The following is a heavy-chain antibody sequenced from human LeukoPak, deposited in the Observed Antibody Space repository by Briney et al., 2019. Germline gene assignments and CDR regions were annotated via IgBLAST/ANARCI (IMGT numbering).Heavy chain of an antibody. CDR2: ISAYNGNT. J-gene: IGHJ5*02. CDR1: GYTFTSYG. V-gene: IGHV1-18*04. D-gene: IGHD3-10*01. Sequence: GSVKVSCKASGYTFTSYGISWVRQAPGQGLEWMGWISAYNGNTNYAQKLQGRVTMTTDTSTSTAYMELRSLRSDDTAVYSCARVRWAYGSGSYLYWFDPWGQGTLVTVSS. CDR3: ARVRWAYGSGSYLYWFDP.